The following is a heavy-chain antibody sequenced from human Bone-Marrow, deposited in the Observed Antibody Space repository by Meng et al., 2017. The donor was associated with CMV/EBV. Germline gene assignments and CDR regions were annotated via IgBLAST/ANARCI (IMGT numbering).Heavy chain of an antibody. CDR2: IRFDGTNK. V-gene: IGHV3-30*02. D-gene: IGHD3-22*01. CDR1: GFTFSSYA. J-gene: IGHJ6*01. Sequence: GGSLRLSCAASGFTFSSYAMHWVRQAPGKGLEWVANIRFDGTNKYHADSVKGRFTISRDNSKNTLYLQMNSLRAEDTAVYYCAKRGDSRGTDAMDVWGQGTTV. CDR3: AKRGDSRGTDAMDV.